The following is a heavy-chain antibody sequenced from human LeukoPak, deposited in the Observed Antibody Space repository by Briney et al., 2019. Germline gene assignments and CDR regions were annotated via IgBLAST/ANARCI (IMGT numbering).Heavy chain of an antibody. CDR2: IYSGGST. Sequence: GGSLRLSCAASGFTVSSNYMSWVRQAPGKGLEWVSVIYSGGSTYYADSAKGRFTISRDNSKNTLYLQMNSLRAEDTAVYYCARVDYCSGGSCYYFDYWGQGTLVTVSS. J-gene: IGHJ4*02. CDR3: ARVDYCSGGSCYYFDY. V-gene: IGHV3-53*01. D-gene: IGHD2-15*01. CDR1: GFTVSSNY.